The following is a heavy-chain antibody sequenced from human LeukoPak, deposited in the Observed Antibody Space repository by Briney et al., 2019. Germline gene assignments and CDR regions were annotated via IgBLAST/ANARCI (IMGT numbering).Heavy chain of an antibody. CDR1: GFTFDDYA. D-gene: IGHD5-18*01. J-gene: IGHJ4*02. Sequence: GGSLRLSCAASGFTFDDYAMHWIRQAPGKGLEWVSGISWNSGSIGYADSVKGRFTISRDNAKNSLYLQMNSLRAEDMALYYCAKGGTSSGYVNFDYWGQGTLVTVSS. V-gene: IGHV3-9*03. CDR2: ISWNSGSI. CDR3: AKGGTSSGYVNFDY.